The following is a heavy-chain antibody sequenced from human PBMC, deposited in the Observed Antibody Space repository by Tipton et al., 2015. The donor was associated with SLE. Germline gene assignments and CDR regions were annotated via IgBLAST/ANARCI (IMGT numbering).Heavy chain of an antibody. V-gene: IGHV4-59*01. Sequence: TLSLTCTVSGASISSYNWNWIRQPPGKALEWIGHLYNSGSTNSNPSLKSRVTISVDTSKNQISLKLKSLTPADTAVYYCARHAFAVAYPEEEYFQHWGQGTLVTVSS. CDR1: GASISSYN. D-gene: IGHD2-21*01. CDR3: ARHAFAVAYPEEEYFQH. J-gene: IGHJ1*01. CDR2: LYNSGST.